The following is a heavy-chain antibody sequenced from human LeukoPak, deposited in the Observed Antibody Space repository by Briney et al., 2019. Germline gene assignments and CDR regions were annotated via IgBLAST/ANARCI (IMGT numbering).Heavy chain of an antibody. CDR2: IYCSGST. D-gene: IGHD4-17*01. CDR1: GGSISSGDYY. V-gene: IGHV4-30-4*08. CDR3: ARSYGDYDYAFDI. J-gene: IGHJ3*02. Sequence: SQTLSLTCTVSGGSISSGDYYWSWIRQPPGKGLEWIGYIYCSGSTYYNPSLKSRVTISVDTSKNQFSLKLSSVTAADTAVYYCARSYGDYDYAFDIWGQGTMVTVSS.